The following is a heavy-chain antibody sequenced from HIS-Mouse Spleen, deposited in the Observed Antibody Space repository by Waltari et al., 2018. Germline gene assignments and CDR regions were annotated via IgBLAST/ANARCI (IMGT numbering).Heavy chain of an antibody. J-gene: IGHJ2*01. Sequence: QLQLQESGPGLVKPSETLSLTCTVSGGSISSSSYYWGWIRQPPGKGLGWIGSIYYRGSTYYNPSLKSRVTISVDTSKNQFSLKLSSVTAADTAVYYGAREIPYSSSWYDWYFDLWGRGTLVTVSS. CDR3: AREIPYSSSWYDWYFDL. D-gene: IGHD6-13*01. V-gene: IGHV4-39*07. CDR2: IYYRGST. CDR1: GGSISSSSYY.